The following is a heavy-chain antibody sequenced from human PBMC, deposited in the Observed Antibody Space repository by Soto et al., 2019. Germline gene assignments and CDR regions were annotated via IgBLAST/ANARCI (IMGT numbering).Heavy chain of an antibody. CDR3: AKGYYGDYVLTSGIDY. CDR1: GFTFSSYG. CDR2: ISYDGSNK. J-gene: IGHJ4*02. D-gene: IGHD4-17*01. Sequence: QVELVESGGGVVQPGRSLRLSCAASGFTFSSYGMHWVRQAPGKGLEWVAVISYDGSNKYYADSVKGRFTISRDNSKNTLYLQMNSLRAEDTAVYYCAKGYYGDYVLTSGIDYWGQGTLVTVSS. V-gene: IGHV3-30*18.